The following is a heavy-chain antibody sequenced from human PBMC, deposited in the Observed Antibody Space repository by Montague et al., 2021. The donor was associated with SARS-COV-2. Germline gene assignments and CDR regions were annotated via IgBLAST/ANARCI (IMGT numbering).Heavy chain of an antibody. CDR1: GFSLTTRGVG. Sequence: PALVKPTQTLTLTCTFSGFSLTTRGVGVGWIRQPPGKALEWLALIYWDDAKHYSPSLKSRLTITKDTPKNQVVLTMTNMDPVDTATYYCAHKLYGINRRWFDPWGQGTLVTVSS. J-gene: IGHJ5*02. V-gene: IGHV2-5*02. CDR2: IYWDDAK. D-gene: IGHD1-14*01. CDR3: AHKLYGINRRWFDP.